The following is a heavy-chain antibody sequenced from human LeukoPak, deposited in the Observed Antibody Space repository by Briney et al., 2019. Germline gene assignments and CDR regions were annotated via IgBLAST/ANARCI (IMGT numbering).Heavy chain of an antibody. Sequence: GGSLGLSCAASGFTFSSYSMNWVRRAPGKGLEWVSSISSSSSYIYYADSVKGRFTISRDNAKNSLYLQMNSLRAEDTAVYYCAADDWFDPWGQGTLVTVSS. CDR2: ISSSSSYI. J-gene: IGHJ5*02. V-gene: IGHV3-21*01. CDR3: AADDWFDP. D-gene: IGHD3-16*01. CDR1: GFTFSSYS.